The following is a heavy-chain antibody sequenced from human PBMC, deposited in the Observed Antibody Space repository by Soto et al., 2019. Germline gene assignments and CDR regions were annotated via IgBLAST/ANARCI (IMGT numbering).Heavy chain of an antibody. Sequence: SETLSLTCTVSGGSISSSSYYWSWIRQHPGKGLEWIGYIYYSGSTYYNPSLKSRVTISVDTSKNQFSLKLSSVTAADTAVYYCARLSRSWGSLDYWGQGTLVTVSS. J-gene: IGHJ4*02. CDR1: GGSISSSSYY. D-gene: IGHD3-16*01. V-gene: IGHV4-31*02. CDR3: ARLSRSWGSLDY. CDR2: IYYSGST.